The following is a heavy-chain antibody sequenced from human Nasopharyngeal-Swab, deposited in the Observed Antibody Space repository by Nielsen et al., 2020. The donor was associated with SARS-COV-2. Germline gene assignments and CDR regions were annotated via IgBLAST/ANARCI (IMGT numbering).Heavy chain of an antibody. J-gene: IGHJ6*02. CDR2: INHSGST. D-gene: IGHD2-15*01. CDR3: SIPYCSGGSCYLYYCMYV. V-gene: IGHV4-34*01. Sequence: SETLSLTCAVYGGSFSGYYWSWIRQPPGKGLEWIGEINHSGSTNYNPSLKSRVTISVDTSKNQFSLKLSSVTAADTAVYYCSIPYCSGGSCYLYYCMYVWGQGTMVTVSS. CDR1: GGSFSGYY.